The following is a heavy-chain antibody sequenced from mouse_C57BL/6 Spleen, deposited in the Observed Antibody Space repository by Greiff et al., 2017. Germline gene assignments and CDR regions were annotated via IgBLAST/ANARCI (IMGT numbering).Heavy chain of an antibody. CDR2: IYPRSGNT. CDR1: GYTFTSYG. Sequence: VKLVESGAELARPGASVKLSCKASGYTFTSYGISWVKQRTGQGLEWIGEIYPRSGNTYYNEKFKGKATLTADKSSSTAYMELRSLTSEDSAVYFCARYDYYAMDYWGQGTSVTVSS. J-gene: IGHJ4*01. CDR3: ARYDYYAMDY. V-gene: IGHV1-81*01.